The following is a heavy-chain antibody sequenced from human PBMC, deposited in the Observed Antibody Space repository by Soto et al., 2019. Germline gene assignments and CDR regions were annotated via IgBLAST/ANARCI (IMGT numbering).Heavy chain of an antibody. Sequence: SETLSLTCTVSGGSISSGGYYWSWIRQHPGKGLEWIGYIYYSGSTYYNPSLKSRVTISVDTSKNQFSLKLSSVTAADTAVYYCAKDTVLRYFDWLSSSHFDYWGQGTLVTVSS. J-gene: IGHJ4*02. D-gene: IGHD3-9*01. CDR1: GGSISSGGYY. V-gene: IGHV4-31*03. CDR2: IYYSGST. CDR3: AKDTVLRYFDWLSSSHFDY.